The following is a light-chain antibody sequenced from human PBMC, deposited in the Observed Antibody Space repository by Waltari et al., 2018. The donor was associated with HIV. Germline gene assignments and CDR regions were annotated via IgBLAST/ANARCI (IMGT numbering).Light chain of an antibody. CDR2: KNN. CDR3: GAWDDNLRGV. V-gene: IGLV1-47*01. Sequence: QAVLTQTPSASASPGQKITIACSGSDSNHGSHYCSWYHQFPGRAPKLLLYKNNQRASGVPDRFSGYKSGTSASLTISGLRSEDEGTYFCGAWDDNLRGVFGGGTRVTVL. CDR1: DSNHGSHY. J-gene: IGLJ2*01.